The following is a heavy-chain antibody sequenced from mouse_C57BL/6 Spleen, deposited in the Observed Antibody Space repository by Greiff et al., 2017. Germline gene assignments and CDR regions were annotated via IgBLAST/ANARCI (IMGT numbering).Heavy chain of an antibody. V-gene: IGHV1-64*01. CDR3: ARLDYYGSYYYAMDY. CDR2: IHPNCGST. CDR1: GYTFTSYW. J-gene: IGHJ4*01. Sequence: LQQPGAELVKPGASVKLSCKASGYTFTSYWMHWVKQRPGQGLEWIGMIHPNCGSTNYNEKFNSKATLTVDKSSSTAYMQLSSLTSEDSAVYYCARLDYYGSYYYAMDYWGQGTSVTVSS. D-gene: IGHD1-1*01.